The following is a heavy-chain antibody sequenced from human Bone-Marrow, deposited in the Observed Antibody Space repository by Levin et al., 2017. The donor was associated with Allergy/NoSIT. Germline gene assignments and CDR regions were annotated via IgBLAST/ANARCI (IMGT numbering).Heavy chain of an antibody. CDR3: ARAGASPPGNWLDS. J-gene: IGHJ5*01. CDR2: INAGSGNT. Sequence: HGESLKISCQASGYTFSNHAIHWVRQAPGQRLEWMGWINAGSGNTKYSQRFQDRVTITRDTSASTAYMELSSLRSEDTAVYYCARAGASPPGNWLDSWGQGSLVTVSS. CDR1: GYTFSNHA. D-gene: IGHD4/OR15-4a*01. V-gene: IGHV1-3*01.